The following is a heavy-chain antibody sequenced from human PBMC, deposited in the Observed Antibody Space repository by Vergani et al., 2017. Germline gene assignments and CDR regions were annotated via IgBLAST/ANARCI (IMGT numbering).Heavy chain of an antibody. CDR3: AIELHDGFWRGYYNPPGDYYYYMDV. V-gene: IGHV1-69*01. J-gene: IGHJ6*03. Sequence: QVQLVQSGAEVKKPGSSVKVSCKASGGTFSSYAISWVRQAPGQGLEWMGGIIPNFGTANYAQKFQGRVTITADESTSTAYMELSSLRSEDTAVYYCAIELHDGFWRGYYNPPGDYYYYMDVWGKGTTVTVSS. D-gene: IGHD3-3*01. CDR2: IIPNFGTA. CDR1: GGTFSSYA.